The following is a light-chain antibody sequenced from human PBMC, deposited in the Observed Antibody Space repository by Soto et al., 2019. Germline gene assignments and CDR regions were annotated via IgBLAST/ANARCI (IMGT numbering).Light chain of an antibody. V-gene: IGLV2-14*01. J-gene: IGLJ1*01. CDR3: SSYTSSSTLDV. CDR2: EVS. CDR1: SSDVGGYNY. Sequence: QSALTQPASVSGSPGQSITISCTGTSSDVGGYNYVSWYQQHPGKAPKLMIYEVSNRPSGVSNRFSGSKSGNTAALTISGLQAEDEAEYYGSSYTSSSTLDVCGTGTKLTVL.